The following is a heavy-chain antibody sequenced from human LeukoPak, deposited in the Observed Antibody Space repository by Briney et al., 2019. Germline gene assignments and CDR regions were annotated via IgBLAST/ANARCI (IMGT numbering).Heavy chain of an antibody. CDR3: ARYLSRNNWFDP. CDR1: GYTFTGYY. Sequence: ASVKLSCKASGYTFTGYYMHWVRQAPGQGLEWMGWINPNSGGTNYAQKFQGRVTMTRGASISTAYMELSRLRSDDTAVYYCARYLSRNNWFDPWGQGTLVTVSS. CDR2: INPNSGGT. J-gene: IGHJ5*02. V-gene: IGHV1-2*02.